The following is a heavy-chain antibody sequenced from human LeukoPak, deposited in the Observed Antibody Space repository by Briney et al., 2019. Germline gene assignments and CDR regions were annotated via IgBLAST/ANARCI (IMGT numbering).Heavy chain of an antibody. CDR1: GYTFTSYG. D-gene: IGHD2-15*01. Sequence: ASVKVSCKASGYTFTSYGITWVRQAPGQGLEWMGWINPNSGVTNYAQKFQGRVTMGRDTSISTAYMELSSLTSDDTAVYYCASDRRWRFDYWGQGTPVTVSS. V-gene: IGHV1-2*02. CDR3: ASDRRWRFDY. CDR2: INPNSGVT. J-gene: IGHJ4*02.